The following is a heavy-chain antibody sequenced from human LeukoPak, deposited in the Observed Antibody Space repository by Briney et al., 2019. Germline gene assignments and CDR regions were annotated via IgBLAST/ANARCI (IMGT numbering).Heavy chain of an antibody. Sequence: PSETLSLTCTVSGGSISSYYWSWIRQPPGKGLEWIGYIYYSGSTNYNPSLKSRVTISVDTSKNQFSLKLSSVTAADTAVYYCARSTVVKLGYSDYWGQGTLVTVSS. D-gene: IGHD4-23*01. CDR1: GGSISSYY. V-gene: IGHV4-59*01. J-gene: IGHJ4*02. CDR2: IYYSGST. CDR3: ARSTVVKLGYSDY.